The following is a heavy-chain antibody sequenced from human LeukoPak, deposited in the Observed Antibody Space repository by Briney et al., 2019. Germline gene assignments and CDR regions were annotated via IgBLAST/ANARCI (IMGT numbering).Heavy chain of an antibody. CDR2: INHSGST. J-gene: IGHJ5*02. V-gene: IGHV4-34*01. D-gene: IGHD6-13*01. Sequence: SETLSLTCAAYGGSFSGYYWSWIRQPPGKGLEWIGEINHSGSTNYNPSLKSRVTISVDTSKNRFSLKLSSVTAADTAVYYCARVFGSSWYRYYWFDPWGQGTLVTVSS. CDR1: GGSFSGYY. CDR3: ARVFGSSWYRYYWFDP.